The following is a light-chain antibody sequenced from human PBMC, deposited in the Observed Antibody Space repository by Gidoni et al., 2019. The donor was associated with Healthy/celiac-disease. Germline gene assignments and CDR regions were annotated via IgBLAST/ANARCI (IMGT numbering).Light chain of an antibody. CDR3: QQSYSTPS. J-gene: IGKJ3*01. Sequence: DIQMTQSPSSLSASVGDRVTITCRASQSISSSLNWYQQKPGKAPKLLIYAASSLQSGVPSRFSGSGSGTDFTLTISSLQPEDFATYYCQQSYSTPSFXPXTKVDIK. CDR2: AAS. CDR1: QSISSS. V-gene: IGKV1-39*01.